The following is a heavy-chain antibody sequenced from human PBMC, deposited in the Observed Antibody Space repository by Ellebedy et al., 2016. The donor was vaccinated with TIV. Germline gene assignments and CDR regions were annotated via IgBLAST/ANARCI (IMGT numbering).Heavy chain of an antibody. J-gene: IGHJ5*02. CDR3: ARSLGGSGTQFDP. CDR2: ISGSGGST. CDR1: GFTFSSYA. V-gene: IGHV3-23*01. D-gene: IGHD3-10*01. Sequence: GESLKISXAASGFTFSSYAMSWVRQAPGKGLEWVSAISGSGGSTYYADSVKGRFTISRDNAKNSLYLQMNSLRAEDTAVYYCARSLGGSGTQFDPWGQGTLVTVSS.